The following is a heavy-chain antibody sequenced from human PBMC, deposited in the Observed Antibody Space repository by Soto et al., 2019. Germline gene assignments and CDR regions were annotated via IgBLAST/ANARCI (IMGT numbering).Heavy chain of an antibody. J-gene: IGHJ6*03. D-gene: IGHD2-15*01. CDR2: VIPLLDAS. CDR1: GSAFSNYT. Sequence: QVQLVQSGADVKKPGSSVKISCTASGSAFSNYTFTWVRRAPGEGLEWVGRVIPLLDASNDAEKFQVRVKISADRSTSTVYMWRSGLRSEDSAIYYCASGKSQMSQDRMGFYYYMDVWGKGTSVTVSS. CDR3: ASGKSQMSQDRMGFYYYMDV. V-gene: IGHV1-69*08.